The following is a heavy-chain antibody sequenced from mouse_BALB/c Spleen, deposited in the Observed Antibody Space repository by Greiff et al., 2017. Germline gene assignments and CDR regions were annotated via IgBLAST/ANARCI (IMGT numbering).Heavy chain of an antibody. CDR1: GFTFSSYY. J-gene: IGHJ4*01. Sequence: EVKLVESGGGLVKLGGSLKLSCAASGFTFSSYYMSWVRQTPEKRLELVAAINSNGGSTYYPDTVKGRFTISRENAKNTLYLQMSSLKSEDTALYYCARRGYADAMDYWGQGTSVTVSS. V-gene: IGHV5-6-2*01. CDR2: INSNGGST. CDR3: ARRGYADAMDY. D-gene: IGHD2-14*01.